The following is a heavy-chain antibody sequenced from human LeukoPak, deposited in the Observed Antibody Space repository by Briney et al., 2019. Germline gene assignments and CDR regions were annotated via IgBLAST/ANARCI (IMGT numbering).Heavy chain of an antibody. J-gene: IGHJ4*02. Sequence: SETLSLTCTVSGGSIGRSNFYWGWIRQSPGKGLEWIGSIYYSGSTYYKPSLKSRVTMSVDTSKNQFSLKLSSVTAADTAVYYCARERGLGYWGQGTLVTVSS. CDR1: GGSIGRSNFY. V-gene: IGHV4-39*02. CDR3: ARERGLGY. D-gene: IGHD7-27*01. CDR2: IYYSGST.